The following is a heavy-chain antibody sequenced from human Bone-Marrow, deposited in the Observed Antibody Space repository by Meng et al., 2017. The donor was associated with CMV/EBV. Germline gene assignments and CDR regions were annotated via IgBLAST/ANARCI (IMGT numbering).Heavy chain of an antibody. V-gene: IGHV3-21*01. Sequence: GESLKISCAASGFTFSSYSMNWVRQAPGKGLEWVSSISSSSSYIYYADSVKGRFTISRDNAKNSLYLQMNSLRDEDTAVYFCARESDYFDAFDVWGQGTTVTVSS. J-gene: IGHJ3*01. CDR3: ARESDYFDAFDV. CDR1: GFTFSSYS. CDR2: ISSSSSYI. D-gene: IGHD2/OR15-2a*01.